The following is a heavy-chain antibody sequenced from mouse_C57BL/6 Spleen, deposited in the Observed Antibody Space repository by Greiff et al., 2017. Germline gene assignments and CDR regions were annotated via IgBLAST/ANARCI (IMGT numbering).Heavy chain of an antibody. J-gene: IGHJ4*01. D-gene: IGHD1-1*01. CDR3: ARWRSYYGSNYAMDY. CDR1: GYAFSSYW. CDR2: IYPGDGDT. V-gene: IGHV1-80*01. Sequence: QVQLQQSGAELVKPGASVKISCKASGYAFSSYWMNWVKQRPGKGLEWIGQIYPGDGDTNYNGKFKGKATLTADKSSSTAYLQLSSLTSEDSADYFCARWRSYYGSNYAMDYWGQGTSVTVSS.